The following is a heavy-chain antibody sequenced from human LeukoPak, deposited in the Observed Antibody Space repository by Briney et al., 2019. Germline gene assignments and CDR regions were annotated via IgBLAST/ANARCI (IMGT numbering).Heavy chain of an antibody. D-gene: IGHD6-19*01. CDR2: INPNSGGT. CDR1: GYTFTGYY. J-gene: IGHJ5*02. V-gene: IGHV1-2*04. CDR3: ARAHSSGSKKVSYNWFDP. Sequence: ASVKVSCKASGYTFTGYYVHWVRQARGQGLEWMGWINPNSGGTNYAQKFQGWVTMTRDTSISTAYMELGRLRSDDTAVYYCARAHSSGSKKVSYNWFDPWGQGTLVTVSS.